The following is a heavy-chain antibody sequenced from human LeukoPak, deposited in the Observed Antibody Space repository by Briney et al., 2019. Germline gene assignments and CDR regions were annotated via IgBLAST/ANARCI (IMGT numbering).Heavy chain of an antibody. CDR2: ITGDGSST. Sequence: GGSLRLSCAASGFTFDDYAMYWVRHAPGKGLEWVSLITGDGSSTYYADSVKGRFTISRDNSKNSLFLQMNSLRSEDTAVYYCAKSRSVGGTTAMDVWGQGTTVTVSS. J-gene: IGHJ6*02. CDR1: GFTFDDYA. D-gene: IGHD1-26*01. CDR3: AKSRSVGGTTAMDV. V-gene: IGHV3-43*02.